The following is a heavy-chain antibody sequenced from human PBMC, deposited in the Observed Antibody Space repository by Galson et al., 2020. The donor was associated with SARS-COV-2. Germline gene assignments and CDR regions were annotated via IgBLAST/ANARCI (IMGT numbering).Heavy chain of an antibody. CDR3: ARGERTLAGDAFDI. CDR2: INHSGST. Sequence: ETSETLSLTCAVYGGSFSGYYWSWIRQPPGKGLEWIGEINHSGSTNYNQSLKSRVTISVDTSKNQFSLKLSSVTAADTAVYYCARGERTLAGDAFDIWGQGTMVTVSS. V-gene: IGHV4-34*01. CDR1: GGSFSGYY. D-gene: IGHD3-3*02. J-gene: IGHJ3*02.